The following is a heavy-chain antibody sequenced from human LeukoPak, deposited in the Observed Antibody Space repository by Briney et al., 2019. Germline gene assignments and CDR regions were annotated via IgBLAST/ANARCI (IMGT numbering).Heavy chain of an antibody. J-gene: IGHJ4*02. CDR2: ISSNSYNI. V-gene: IGHV3-21*04. D-gene: IGHD3-22*01. CDR1: GFIFSASI. Sequence: PGGSLRLSCAGSGFIFSASIMNRVRQAPGKGLEWVSSISSNSYNIYYADSVRGRFTISRDDAKNSLYLQMNSLRAEDTAVYYCARDKGDYDTSGSLFVFGGQGTLVTVSS. CDR3: ARDKGDYDTSGSLFVF.